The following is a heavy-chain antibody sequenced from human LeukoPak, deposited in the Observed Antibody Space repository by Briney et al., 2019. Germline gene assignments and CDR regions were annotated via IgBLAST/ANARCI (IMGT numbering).Heavy chain of an antibody. CDR3: ATVGQWLGEDY. CDR1: GFTFSDYY. V-gene: IGHV3-21*04. J-gene: IGHJ4*02. Sequence: PGGSLRLSCAASGFTFSDYYINWVRQAPGKGLEWVSAISGTSTYIYYANSVKGRFTISRDNSKNTLYLQMNSLRAEDTAVYYCATVGQWLGEDYWGQGTLVTVSS. CDR2: ISGTSTYI. D-gene: IGHD6-19*01.